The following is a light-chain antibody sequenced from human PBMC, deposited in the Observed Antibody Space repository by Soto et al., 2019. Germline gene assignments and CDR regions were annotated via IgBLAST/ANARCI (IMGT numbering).Light chain of an antibody. Sequence: EMVMTQSPATLSVSPGERATLSCRASQNLSRNVAWYQQQPGQAPRLLIFYASTRATGIPARFSGSGSGTDFTLTISSLQSEDFAVYYCQQYDKSAHTFGQGTKLEIK. CDR2: YAS. J-gene: IGKJ2*01. V-gene: IGKV3-15*01. CDR1: QNLSRN. CDR3: QQYDKSAHT.